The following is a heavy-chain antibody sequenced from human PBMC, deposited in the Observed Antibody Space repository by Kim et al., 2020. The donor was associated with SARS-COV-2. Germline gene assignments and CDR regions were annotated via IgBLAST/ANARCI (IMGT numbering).Heavy chain of an antibody. CDR3: ARGPITMRAASFDY. D-gene: IGHD3-22*01. J-gene: IGHJ4*02. V-gene: IGHV3-21*01. CDR1: GFTFSSYS. CDR2: ISSSSSYI. Sequence: GGSLRLSCAASGFTFSSYSMNWVRQAPGKGLEWVSSISSSSSYIYYADSVKGRFTISRDNAKNSLYLQMNSLRAEDTAVYYCARGPITMRAASFDYWGQGTLVTVSS.